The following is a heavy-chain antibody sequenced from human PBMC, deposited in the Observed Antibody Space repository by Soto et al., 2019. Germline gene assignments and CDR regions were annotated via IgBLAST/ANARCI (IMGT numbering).Heavy chain of an antibody. D-gene: IGHD3-22*01. CDR1: GFTFSSYA. CDR3: AKVLHYYYDSRSGFDD. Sequence: GGSLRLSCAASGFTFSSYAMRWVRQSPVKGLEWVSAISGSGGSTYYADSVKGRFTISRDNSKNTLYLQMNSLRAEDTAVYYCAKVLHYYYDSRSGFDDWCPRPLVSVAS. CDR2: ISGSGGST. J-gene: IGHJ4*02. V-gene: IGHV3-23*01.